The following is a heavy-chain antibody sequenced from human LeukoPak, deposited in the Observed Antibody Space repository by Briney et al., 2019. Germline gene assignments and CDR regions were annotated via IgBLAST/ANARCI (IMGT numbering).Heavy chain of an antibody. D-gene: IGHD3-22*01. Sequence: GGAVRLSCAAPGFTFSSYWMSWVRQAPGKGLEWVANIKHDASEKYFMESLKGRFTISRDNAKNSLYLQVNSLRAEDTAVYYCARGYYDSNAQLFDYWGQGTLVTVSS. CDR1: GFTFSSYW. CDR3: ARGYYDSNAQLFDY. V-gene: IGHV3-7*01. CDR2: IKHDASEK. J-gene: IGHJ4*02.